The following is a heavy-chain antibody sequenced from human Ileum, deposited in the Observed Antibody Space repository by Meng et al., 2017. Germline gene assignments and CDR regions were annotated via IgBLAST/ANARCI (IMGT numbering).Heavy chain of an antibody. J-gene: IGHJ4*02. CDR3: ARHGGYYQGF. V-gene: IGHV4-4*03. CDR1: SGSITSDTY. CDR2: ISHSGST. Sequence: QVPLPGSGPGLVKPPGTLSLTFAVSSGSITSDTYWSWVRLPPGKGLEWIGQISHSGSTFYNPSLKSRVTMSVDKSKSQFSLMLTSVTAADTAVYYCARHGGYYQGFWGQGTLVTVSS. D-gene: IGHD4-23*01.